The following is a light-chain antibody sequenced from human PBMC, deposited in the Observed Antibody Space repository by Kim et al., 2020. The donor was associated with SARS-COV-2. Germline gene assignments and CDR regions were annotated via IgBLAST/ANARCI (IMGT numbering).Light chain of an antibody. CDR2: QDS. Sequence: SPGQTASLTCSGDKLGDKYACWYQQKPGPSPVLVIYQDSKRPSGIPERFSGSNSGNTATLTISGTQAMDEADYYCQAWDSSTGGFGGGTKLTVL. CDR3: QAWDSSTGG. J-gene: IGLJ2*01. V-gene: IGLV3-1*01. CDR1: KLGDKY.